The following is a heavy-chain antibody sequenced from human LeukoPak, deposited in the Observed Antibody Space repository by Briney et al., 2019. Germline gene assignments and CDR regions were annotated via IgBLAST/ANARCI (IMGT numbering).Heavy chain of an antibody. CDR1: GGSISSYY. CDR3: ARDYSSGWSYFGY. D-gene: IGHD6-19*01. Sequence: SETLSLTCTVSGGSISSYYWSWIRQPPGKGLEWIGYIYYSGSTNYNPSLKSRVTISVDTSKNQFSLKLSSVTAADTAVYYCARDYSSGWSYFGYWGQGTLVTVSS. J-gene: IGHJ4*02. V-gene: IGHV4-59*01. CDR2: IYYSGST.